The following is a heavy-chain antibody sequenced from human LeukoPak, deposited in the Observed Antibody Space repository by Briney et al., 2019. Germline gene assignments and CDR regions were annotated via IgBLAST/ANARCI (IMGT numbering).Heavy chain of an antibody. CDR2: MNQDGNEK. J-gene: IGHJ6*02. CDR3: ARVGTYYDIFVAPPLQSSGMDV. V-gene: IGHV3-7*01. CDR1: GFSFRTYF. D-gene: IGHD3-9*01. Sequence: GGSLRLSCAASGFSFRTYFMMWVRQAPGKGLEWVANMNQDGNEKNYADSVKGRFTISRDNAKNSLYLQMNSLRAEDTAVYYCARVGTYYDIFVAPPLQSSGMDVWGQGTTVTVSS.